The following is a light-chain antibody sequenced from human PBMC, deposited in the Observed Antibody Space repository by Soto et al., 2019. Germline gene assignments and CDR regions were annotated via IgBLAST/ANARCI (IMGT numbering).Light chain of an antibody. CDR1: SGDVGGSDH. Sequence: QSVLTQPASVSGSPGQSVTISRTGASGDVGGSDHVSWYQQHPGKAPKLILYEVNNRPSGVSNRFSGSKSGNTASLIISGLQADDEAEYFCSSYSTTSTLVFXSGTKRTVL. J-gene: IGLJ1*01. V-gene: IGLV2-14*03. CDR3: SSYSTTSTLV. CDR2: EVN.